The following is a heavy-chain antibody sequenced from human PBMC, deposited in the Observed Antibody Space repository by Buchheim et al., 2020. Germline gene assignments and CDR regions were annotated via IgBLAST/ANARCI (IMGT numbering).Heavy chain of an antibody. CDR3: VTSGSYYYYAMDV. J-gene: IGHJ6*02. Sequence: EVQLVESGGGLVQPGGSLRLSCAASGFTFSSYWMHWVRQAPGKGLVCVARINSDGRTTTYADSVKGRFTISRDNAMNTLYLQMNSLRAEDTAVHYCVTSGSYYYYAMDVWGQGTT. CDR1: GFTFSSYW. V-gene: IGHV3-74*01. D-gene: IGHD3-22*01. CDR2: INSDGRTT.